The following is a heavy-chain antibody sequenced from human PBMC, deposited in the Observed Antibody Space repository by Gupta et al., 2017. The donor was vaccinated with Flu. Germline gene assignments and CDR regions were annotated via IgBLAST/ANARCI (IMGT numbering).Heavy chain of an antibody. CDR3: ARDRSVTGDDY. J-gene: IGHJ4*02. Sequence: HWVRQAPGHGREWMGRIHPSGGGANYAQKFQGRVTMTRDTSISTVYLELTRLTSDDTAVYYCARDRSVTGDDYWGQGTLVTVSS. CDR2: IHPSGGGA. D-gene: IGHD2-21*02. V-gene: IGHV1-2*06.